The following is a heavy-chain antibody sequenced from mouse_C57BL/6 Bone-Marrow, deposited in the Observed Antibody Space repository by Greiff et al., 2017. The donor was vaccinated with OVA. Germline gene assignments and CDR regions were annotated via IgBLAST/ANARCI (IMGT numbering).Heavy chain of an antibody. J-gene: IGHJ1*03. CDR2: ISDGGSYT. D-gene: IGHD1-1*01. Sequence: EVMLVESGGGLVKPGGSLKLSCAASGFTFSSYAMSWVRQTPEKRLEWVATISDGGSYTYYPDNVKGRFTISRDNAKNNLYLQMSHLKSEDTAMYYCAREYYGSSYGYFDVWGTGTTVTVS. CDR3: AREYYGSSYGYFDV. CDR1: GFTFSSYA. V-gene: IGHV5-4*01.